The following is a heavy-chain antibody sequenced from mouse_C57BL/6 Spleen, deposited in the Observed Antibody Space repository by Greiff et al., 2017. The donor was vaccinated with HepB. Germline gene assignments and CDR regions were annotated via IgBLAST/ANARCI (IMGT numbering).Heavy chain of an antibody. CDR2: IWGVGST. CDR3: ARDGYYVGGAMDY. CDR1: GFSLTSYG. J-gene: IGHJ4*01. D-gene: IGHD2-3*01. V-gene: IGHV2-6*01. Sequence: VKLQESGPGLVAPSQSLSITCTVSGFSLTSYGVDWVRQSPGKGLEWLGVIWGVGSTNYNSALKSRLSISKDNSKSQVFLKMNSLQTDDTAMYYCARDGYYVGGAMDYWGQGTSVTVSS.